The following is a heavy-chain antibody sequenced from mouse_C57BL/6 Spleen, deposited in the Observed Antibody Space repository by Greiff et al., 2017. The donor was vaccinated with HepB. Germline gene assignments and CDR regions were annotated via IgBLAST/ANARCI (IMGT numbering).Heavy chain of an antibody. CDR1: GFTFSDYY. D-gene: IGHD1-1*01. CDR2: INYDGSST. V-gene: IGHV5-16*01. Sequence: EVKLMESEGGLVQPGSSMKLSCTASGFTFSDYYMAWVRQVPEKGLEWVANINYDGSSTYYLDSLKSRFIISRDNAKNILYLQMSSLKSEDTATYYCARAGLYYGSDFDYWGQGTTLTVSS. CDR3: ARAGLYYGSDFDY. J-gene: IGHJ2*01.